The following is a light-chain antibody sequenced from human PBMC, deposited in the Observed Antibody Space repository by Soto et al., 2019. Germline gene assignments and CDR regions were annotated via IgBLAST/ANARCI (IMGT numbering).Light chain of an antibody. Sequence: DIVMTQSPLSLPVIPGEPASISCRSSQSLLHSNGYSYLDWCLQKPGQSPQLLIYLGSNRASGVPDRFSGSGSGTDFTLKISRVEAEDVGVYYCMQAIQTPLTFGRGTKVEIK. CDR1: QSLLHSNGYSY. CDR2: LGS. J-gene: IGKJ4*01. V-gene: IGKV2-28*01. CDR3: MQAIQTPLT.